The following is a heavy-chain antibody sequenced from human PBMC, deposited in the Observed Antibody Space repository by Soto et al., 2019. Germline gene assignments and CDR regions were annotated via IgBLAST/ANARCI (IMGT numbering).Heavy chain of an antibody. CDR3: SEDGHPLGIWSFEF. Sequence: EVQLMESGGHLIQPGGSLRLSCAASGFTFATYTMDWVRQAPGKGLEWVSGIGGGGDTHYADSVRGRFTIFTDNTRRMLVLQIACLRADYTGIYYCSEDGHPLGIWSFEFWGQGTLVTVSS. V-gene: IGHV3-23*01. D-gene: IGHD1-20*01. J-gene: IGHJ4*02. CDR2: IGGGGDT. CDR1: GFTFATYT.